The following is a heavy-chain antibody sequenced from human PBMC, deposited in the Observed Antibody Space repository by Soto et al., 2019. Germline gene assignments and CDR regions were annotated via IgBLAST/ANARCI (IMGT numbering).Heavy chain of an antibody. Sequence: QVQLVQSGAEVKKPGASVKVSCKASGYTFTSYAMHWVRQAPGQRLEWMGWINAGNGNTKYSQKFQGRVTITRDTAAITAYMELSSLRSEDTAVYYCARSKSWERLAFDIWPQGTMVTVSS. V-gene: IGHV1-3*01. J-gene: IGHJ3*02. D-gene: IGHD1-26*01. CDR2: INAGNGNT. CDR1: GYTFTSYA. CDR3: ARSKSWERLAFDI.